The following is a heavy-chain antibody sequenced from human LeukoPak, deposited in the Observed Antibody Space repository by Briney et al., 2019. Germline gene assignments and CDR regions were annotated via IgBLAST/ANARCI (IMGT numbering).Heavy chain of an antibody. Sequence: PSETLSLTCAVYGGSFSGYYWSWIRQPPGKGLEWIGEINHSGSTNYNPSLKSRVTISVDTSKNQFSLKLSSVTAADTAVYYCASAALRYCSGGSCYPSYGMDAWGQGTTVTVSS. CDR2: INHSGST. CDR3: ASAALRYCSGGSCYPSYGMDA. J-gene: IGHJ6*02. D-gene: IGHD2-15*01. CDR1: GGSFSGYY. V-gene: IGHV4-34*01.